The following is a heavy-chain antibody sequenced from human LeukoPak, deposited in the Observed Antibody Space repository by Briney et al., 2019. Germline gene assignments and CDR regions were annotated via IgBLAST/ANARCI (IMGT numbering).Heavy chain of an antibody. CDR2: INPGNGGT. CDR1: GYTFTGYY. V-gene: IGHV1-2*02. D-gene: IGHD2-2*01. Sequence: ASVKVSCKASGYTFTGYYMHWVRQAPGQGLEWMGWINPGNGGTNYAQKFQGRVTMTRDTSITTAYMELSRLRSDDTAVFYCARGYCSSTSCYFFDYWGQGTLVTVSS. CDR3: ARGYCSSTSCYFFDY. J-gene: IGHJ4*02.